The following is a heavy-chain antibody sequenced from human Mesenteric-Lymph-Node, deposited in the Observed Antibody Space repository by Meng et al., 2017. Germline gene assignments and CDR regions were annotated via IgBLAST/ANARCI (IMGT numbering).Heavy chain of an antibody. Sequence: GESLKISCAGSGFTFSNYWMFWIRQRPGKGLMWVSRIKTDGSDIDYADSVKGRFTISRDNAKNTLYLQMNSLRVEDTAVYFCARDSGKAAFDYWGQGTLVTVSS. CDR1: GFTFSNYW. D-gene: IGHD3-10*01. J-gene: IGHJ4*02. V-gene: IGHV3-74*01. CDR2: IKTDGSDI. CDR3: ARDSGKAAFDY.